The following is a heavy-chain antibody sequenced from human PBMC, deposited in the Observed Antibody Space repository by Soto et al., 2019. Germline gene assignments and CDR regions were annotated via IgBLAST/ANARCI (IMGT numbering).Heavy chain of an antibody. Sequence: QVQLVESGGGVVQPGRSLRLSCAASGFTFSSYGMHWARQAPGEGLEWVAVISYDGNRKYYADSVKGRFTISRDFSKNTVDLYMNSLRVEDTAVYFCARKGYGGRWSLDYWGQGNLVTVSS. CDR2: ISYDGNRK. J-gene: IGHJ4*02. V-gene: IGHV3-30*03. D-gene: IGHD6-13*01. CDR1: GFTFSSYG. CDR3: ARKGYGGRWSLDY.